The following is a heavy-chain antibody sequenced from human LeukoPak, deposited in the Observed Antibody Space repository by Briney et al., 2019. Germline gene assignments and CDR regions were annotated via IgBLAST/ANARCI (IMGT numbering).Heavy chain of an antibody. V-gene: IGHV4-30-4*08. CDR3: TRGIPYSYGSHYFDD. CDR2: IYYSGST. D-gene: IGHD5-18*01. J-gene: IGHJ4*02. Sequence: SETLSLTCTVSGGSISSGDYYWSWIRQPPGKGLEWIVYIYYSGSTYYKPSLKSRVNISVDTSKNQFSLKLSDVTAADTAVYYWTRGIPYSYGSHYFDDWGQGTLVSVSS. CDR1: GGSISSGDYY.